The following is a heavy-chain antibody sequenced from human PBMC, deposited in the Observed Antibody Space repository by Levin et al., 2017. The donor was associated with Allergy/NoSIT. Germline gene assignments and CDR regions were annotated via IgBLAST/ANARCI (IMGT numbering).Heavy chain of an antibody. CDR3: AKDGKLAVAGQGWYFDL. V-gene: IGHV3-9*01. Sequence: GGSLRLSCAASGFTFDDYAMHWVRQAPGKGLEWVSGISWNSGSIGYADSVKGRFTISRDNAKNSLYLQMNSLRAEDTALYYCAKDGKLAVAGQGWYFDLWGRGTLVTVSS. CDR1: GFTFDDYA. J-gene: IGHJ2*01. CDR2: ISWNSGSI. D-gene: IGHD6-19*01.